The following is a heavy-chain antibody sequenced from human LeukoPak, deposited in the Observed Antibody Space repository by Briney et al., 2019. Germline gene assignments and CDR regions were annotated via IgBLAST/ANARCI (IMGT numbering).Heavy chain of an antibody. V-gene: IGHV1-8*01. Sequence: ASVKVSCKASGYTFTSYDINWVRQATGQGLEWMGWMNPNSGNTGYVQKFQGRVTMTRNTSISTAYMELSSLRSEDTAVYYCARDSYYDFWSGYYPTGYYGMDVWGQGTTVTVSS. CDR3: ARDSYYDFWSGYYPTGYYGMDV. J-gene: IGHJ6*02. D-gene: IGHD3-3*01. CDR2: MNPNSGNT. CDR1: GYTFTSYD.